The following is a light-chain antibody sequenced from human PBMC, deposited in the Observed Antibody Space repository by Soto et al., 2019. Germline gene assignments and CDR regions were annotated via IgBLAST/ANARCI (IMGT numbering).Light chain of an antibody. Sequence: QSALTQPPSASGSPGQSVTISCTGTSSDVGGYNYVSWFQHHPGKAPKLLIYEVNKRPSGVPDRFSGSKSGNTASLTVSGLQPEDEADYYCSSYTGSTIPTVFVGGGTQLTVL. V-gene: IGLV2-8*01. CDR3: SSYTGSTIPTVF. CDR2: EVN. J-gene: IGLJ7*01. CDR1: SSDVGGYNY.